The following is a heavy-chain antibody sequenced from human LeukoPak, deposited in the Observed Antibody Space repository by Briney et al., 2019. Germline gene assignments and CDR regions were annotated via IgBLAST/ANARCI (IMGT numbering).Heavy chain of an antibody. CDR2: INPYSGDT. D-gene: IGHD2-8*01. V-gene: IGHV1-2*02. Sequence: ASVKVSCKASGYTFTGYYMHWVRQAPGQGLEWMGWINPYSGDTAYAQKFQGRVTMTRDTSINTAYMELNRLKFDDTAVYYCEVMVYAIDFDYWGQGTLVTVSS. CDR3: EVMVYAIDFDY. J-gene: IGHJ4*02. CDR1: GYTFTGYY.